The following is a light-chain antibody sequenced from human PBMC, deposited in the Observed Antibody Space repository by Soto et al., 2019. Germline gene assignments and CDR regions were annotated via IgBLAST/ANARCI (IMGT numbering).Light chain of an antibody. CDR2: AAS. V-gene: IGKV1-12*01. J-gene: IGKJ4*01. Sequence: DIQMTQSPSSVSASVGDRVTSSCRASRGLTNYLAWYQQKPGKAPKLLIYAASSLQGGVTSRFSGSGSGTDFTLTIRSLQPEDFATYYCQQANSCPLTFGGGTKVEIK. CDR1: RGLTNY. CDR3: QQANSCPLT.